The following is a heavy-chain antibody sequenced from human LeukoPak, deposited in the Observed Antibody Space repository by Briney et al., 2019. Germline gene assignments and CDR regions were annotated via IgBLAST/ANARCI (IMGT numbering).Heavy chain of an antibody. CDR3: AREGYYGSGSPPSLYFCY. V-gene: IGHV3-30-3*01. CDR1: GFTFRNYV. Sequence: PGGSLRLSCAASGFTFRNYVIHWVRQAPGKGLEWVAVTSSDLNVKLYADSVKGRFTISRDNSRSTLYLQMNSLRPEDTAIYYCAREGYYGSGSPPSLYFCYWGQGTLVTVSS. J-gene: IGHJ4*02. D-gene: IGHD3-10*01. CDR2: TSSDLNVK.